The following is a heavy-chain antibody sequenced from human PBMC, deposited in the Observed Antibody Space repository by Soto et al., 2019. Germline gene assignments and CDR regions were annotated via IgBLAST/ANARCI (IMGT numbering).Heavy chain of an antibody. CDR3: VKDGMSYNSVWDPFDV. CDR1: GFTFSNYA. V-gene: IGHV3-23*01. J-gene: IGHJ3*01. Sequence: EVQLLQSGGGLVQPGGSLRLSCAASGFTFSNYAMNWVRQTPGKGLEWVASIGGGGGDKYYAESVTGRFTISRDNSMSTLFLQMDSLRGEDTAVYYCVKDGMSYNSVWDPFDVWGQGAMATVSS. CDR2: IGGGGGDK. D-gene: IGHD3-10*01.